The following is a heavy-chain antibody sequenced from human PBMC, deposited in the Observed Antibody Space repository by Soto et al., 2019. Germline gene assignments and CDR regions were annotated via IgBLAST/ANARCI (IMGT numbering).Heavy chain of an antibody. J-gene: IGHJ4*02. CDR3: EKDRSELEFDY. V-gene: IGHV3-30*18. CDR1: GFSFSNYG. D-gene: IGHD1-7*01. Sequence: GGSLRLSCAASGFSFSNYGMHWVRQAPGKGLEWVAEISFDGSNKFYADSVKGRFTISRDNSKNTLYLQMNSLRGEDTAVYYCEKDRSELEFDYWGQGTLVTVSS. CDR2: ISFDGSNK.